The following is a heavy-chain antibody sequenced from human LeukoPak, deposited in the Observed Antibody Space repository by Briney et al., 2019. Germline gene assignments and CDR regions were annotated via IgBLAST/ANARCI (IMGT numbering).Heavy chain of an antibody. Sequence: GGSPRLSCAASGFTFSSYAMSWVRQAPGKGLEWVSAISGSGGSTYYADSVKGRFTISRDNSKNTPYLQMNSLRAEDTAVYYCAKDFHYYDSPFDYWGQGTLVTVSS. V-gene: IGHV3-23*01. CDR3: AKDFHYYDSPFDY. J-gene: IGHJ4*02. D-gene: IGHD3-22*01. CDR2: ISGSGGST. CDR1: GFTFSSYA.